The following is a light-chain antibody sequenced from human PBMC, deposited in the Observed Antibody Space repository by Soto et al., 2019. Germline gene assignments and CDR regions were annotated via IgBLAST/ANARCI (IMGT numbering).Light chain of an antibody. J-gene: IGKJ4*01. CDR2: GAS. V-gene: IGKV3-20*01. Sequence: EIVLTQSPGTLSLSPGERATLSCRASQSVSSNYLAWYQQKPGQAPRLLIYGASNRATGIPDRFSGSGSGTDFTLTISRLEPEDFAVYYCQQYVRSPLTFGGGTKVEIK. CDR1: QSVSSNY. CDR3: QQYVRSPLT.